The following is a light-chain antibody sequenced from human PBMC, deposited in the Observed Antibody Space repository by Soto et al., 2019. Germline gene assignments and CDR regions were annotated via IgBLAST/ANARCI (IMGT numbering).Light chain of an antibody. Sequence: EIVLTQSPGTLFLSSVQKPTSLHGASESISRDYLAWYQQRLGQAPRLLIYGASSGATGIPDRFSGSGSGTDFTLTISRLEPEDFAVYYCQQYNNWPQTFGQGTKVDIK. CDR1: ESISRDY. CDR3: QQYNNWPQT. CDR2: GAS. V-gene: IGKV3-20*01. J-gene: IGKJ1*01.